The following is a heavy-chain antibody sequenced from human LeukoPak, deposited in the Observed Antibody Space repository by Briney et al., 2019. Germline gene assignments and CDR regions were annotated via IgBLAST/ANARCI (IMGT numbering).Heavy chain of an antibody. Sequence: PGGSLRLSCTTSGFAFSNYAMNGLRQAPGKGPEGVAGISGFNTYYADSVKGRFPIFRDNSKNVLYLQMDRLRAEDTAVYSCAKDVCTSPRCLLYFDSWGQGTLVTVSS. CDR1: GFAFSNYA. D-gene: IGHD2-8*01. CDR2: ISGFNT. CDR3: AKDVCTSPRCLLYFDS. J-gene: IGHJ4*02. V-gene: IGHV3-23*01.